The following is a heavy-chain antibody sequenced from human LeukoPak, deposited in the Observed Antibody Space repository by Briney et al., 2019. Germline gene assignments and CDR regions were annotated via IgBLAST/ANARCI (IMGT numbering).Heavy chain of an antibody. CDR1: GFTVSSNY. V-gene: IGHV3-53*01. CDR3: GTSRSRTSGFDY. D-gene: IGHD2-8*02. Sequence: GGSLRLSCAASGFTVSSNYMNWVRQAPGKGLEWVSVIYNDGGTYYADSVKGRFTISRDNSKNTLYLQMNSQRAEDTAVYYCGTSRSRTSGFDYWGQGTLVTVSS. CDR2: IYNDGGT. J-gene: IGHJ4*02.